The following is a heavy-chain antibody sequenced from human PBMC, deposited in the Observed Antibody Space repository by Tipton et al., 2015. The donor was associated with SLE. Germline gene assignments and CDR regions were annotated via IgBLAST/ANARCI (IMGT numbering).Heavy chain of an antibody. Sequence: TLSLTCTVSGGSISSSSYYWGWIRQPPGKGLEWIGYIYYSGSTYYNPSLKSRVTISVDTSKNQFSLKLSSVTAADTAVYYCASPLLWFGENYMDVWGKGTTVTVSS. CDR3: ASPLLWFGENYMDV. J-gene: IGHJ6*03. V-gene: IGHV4-30-4*08. CDR2: IYYSGST. CDR1: GGSISSSSYY. D-gene: IGHD3-10*01.